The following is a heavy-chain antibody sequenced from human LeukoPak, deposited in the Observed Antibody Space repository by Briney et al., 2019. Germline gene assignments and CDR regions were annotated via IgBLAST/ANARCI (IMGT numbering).Heavy chain of an antibody. CDR3: AKETGYGDYGGKFDY. V-gene: IGHV3-23*01. CDR2: ISGSGGST. D-gene: IGHD4-17*01. CDR1: GFTFSSYW. Sequence: GGSLRLSCAASGFTFSSYWMHWVRQAPGKGLEWVSAISGSGGSTYYADSVKGRFTTSRDNSKNTLYLQMNSLRAEDTAVYYCAKETGYGDYGGKFDYWGQGTLVTVSS. J-gene: IGHJ4*02.